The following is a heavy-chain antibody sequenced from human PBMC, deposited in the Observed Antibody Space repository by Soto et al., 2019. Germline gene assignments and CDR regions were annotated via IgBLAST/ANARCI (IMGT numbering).Heavy chain of an antibody. CDR3: ARHSGIAAAGTVYYYGMDV. CDR1: CYTFTSYG. Sequence: ASVKVSCKASCYTFTSYGISWVRQAPGQGLEWMGWISAYNGNTNYAQKLQGRVTMTTDTSTSTAYMELRSLRSDDTAVYYCARHSGIAAAGTVYYYGMDVWGQGTTVTVSS. J-gene: IGHJ6*02. V-gene: IGHV1-18*01. CDR2: ISAYNGNT. D-gene: IGHD6-13*01.